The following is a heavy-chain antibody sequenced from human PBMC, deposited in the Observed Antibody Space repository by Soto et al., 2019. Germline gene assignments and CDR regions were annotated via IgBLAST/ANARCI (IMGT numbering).Heavy chain of an antibody. V-gene: IGHV5-51*01. CDR2: IYPGDSDT. Sequence: GESLKISCKGSGYSFTSYWIGWVRQMPGKGLEWMGIIYPGDSDTRYSPSFQGQVPISADKSISTAYRQWSSLKASDTAMYYCASSYGDYEWYFGYWGQGTLVTVSS. CDR1: GYSFTSYW. CDR3: ASSYGDYEWYFGY. D-gene: IGHD4-17*01. J-gene: IGHJ4*02.